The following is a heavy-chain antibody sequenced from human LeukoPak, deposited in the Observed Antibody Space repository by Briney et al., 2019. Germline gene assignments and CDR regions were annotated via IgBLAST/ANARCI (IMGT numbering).Heavy chain of an antibody. CDR1: GXTFSSYA. V-gene: IGHV3-23*01. Sequence: PGGSLRPSCAASGXTFSSYAMSWVRQAPGKGLEWVSAISGSGGSTYYADSVKGRFTISRDNSKNTLYLQMNSLRAEDTAVYYCAKEIYYDSSGNYFDYWGQGTLVTVSS. CDR3: AKEIYYDSSGNYFDY. J-gene: IGHJ4*02. CDR2: ISGSGGST. D-gene: IGHD3-22*01.